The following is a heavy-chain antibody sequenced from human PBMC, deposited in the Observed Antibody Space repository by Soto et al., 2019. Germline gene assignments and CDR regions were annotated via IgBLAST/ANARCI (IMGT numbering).Heavy chain of an antibody. V-gene: IGHV1-69*01. CDR1: GGTFSSHS. CDR3: AREMYTIRGSPFDY. CDR2: VISLFGTA. Sequence: VQLMQSGAEVKKPGSSVKVSCKASGGTFSSHSINWVRQAPGQGLEWMGGVISLFGTANYAHNFKGRVTITADQSTSTAYMELNSLRSDDTAVYYCAREMYTIRGSPFDYWGQRTLVTVSS. D-gene: IGHD3-16*01. J-gene: IGHJ4*02.